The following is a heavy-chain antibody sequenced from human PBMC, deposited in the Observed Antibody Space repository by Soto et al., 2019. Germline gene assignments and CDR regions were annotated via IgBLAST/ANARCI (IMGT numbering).Heavy chain of an antibody. CDR2: ISYDGSNK. D-gene: IGHD4-17*01. J-gene: IGHJ6*02. Sequence: PGGSLRLSFAASGFTFSSYSMHWVRQAPGKGLEWVAVISYDGSNKYYADSVKGRFTISRDNSKNTLYLQMNSLRAEDTAVYYCAKDPATPTTVVTPSWDVVYYYYGMDVWGQGTTVTVSS. CDR3: AKDPATPTTVVTPSWDVVYYYYGMDV. V-gene: IGHV3-30*04. CDR1: GFTFSSYS.